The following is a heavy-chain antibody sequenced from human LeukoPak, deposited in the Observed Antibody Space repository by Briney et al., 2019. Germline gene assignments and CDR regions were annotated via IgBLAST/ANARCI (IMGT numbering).Heavy chain of an antibody. CDR3: AKDLDTVPIDYYYYMDV. V-gene: IGHV3-23*01. J-gene: IGHJ6*03. CDR1: GFTFSSYA. Sequence: PGGSLRLSCAASGFTFSSYAMSWVRQAPGKGLEWVSAISGSGGSTYYADFVKGRFTNSRDNSKNTLYLQMNCLRAEDTAVYYCAKDLDTVPIDYYYYMDVWGKGTTVTVSS. CDR2: ISGSGGST. D-gene: IGHD4-11*01.